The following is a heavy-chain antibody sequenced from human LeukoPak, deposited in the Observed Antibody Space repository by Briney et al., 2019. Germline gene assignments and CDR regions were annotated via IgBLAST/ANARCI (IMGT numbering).Heavy chain of an antibody. CDR1: GGSISSSSYF. J-gene: IGHJ4*02. Sequence: SETLSLTCTVSGGSISSSSYFWGWIRQPPGKGLEWIGTIYCSGSSYYNPSLKSRVTISVDTSKNQLSLKLSSVTAADTAVYYCARSSSSPGDDYWGQGTLVTVSS. D-gene: IGHD6-6*01. V-gene: IGHV4-39*01. CDR3: ARSSSSPGDDY. CDR2: IYCSGSS.